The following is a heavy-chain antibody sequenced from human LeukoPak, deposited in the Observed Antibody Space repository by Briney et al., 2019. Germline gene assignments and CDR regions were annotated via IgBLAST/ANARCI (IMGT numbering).Heavy chain of an antibody. CDR2: IKETTYGGTT. Sequence: GGSLRLSCPGSGFTFTTAWMSWVRQAPGKGLEWVGRIKETTYGGTTYYAAPVRGRFTISRDDSKNTLYLQMDNLRVEDTGVYFCSTDGNYWGQGTLVVVS. J-gene: IGHJ4*02. CDR1: GFTFTTAW. CDR3: STDGNY. V-gene: IGHV3-15*01. D-gene: IGHD1-14*01.